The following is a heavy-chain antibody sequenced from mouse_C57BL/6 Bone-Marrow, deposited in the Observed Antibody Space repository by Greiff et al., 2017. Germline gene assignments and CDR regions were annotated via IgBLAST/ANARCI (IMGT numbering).Heavy chain of an antibody. J-gene: IGHJ3*01. Sequence: VQLQESGPGLVKPSQSLFLTCSITGFPITSGYYWIWIRQSPGKPLEWMGYITHSGETFYNPSLQSPISITRETSKNQFFLQLNSVTTEDTAMYYCAGDKGGGREFAYWGQGTLVTVSA. CDR1: GFPITSGYY. V-gene: IGHV12-3*01. D-gene: IGHD3-3*01. CDR2: ITHSGET. CDR3: AGDKGGGREFAY.